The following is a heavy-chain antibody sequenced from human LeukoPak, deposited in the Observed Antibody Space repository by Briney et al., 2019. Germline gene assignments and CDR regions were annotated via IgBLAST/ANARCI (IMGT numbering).Heavy chain of an antibody. V-gene: IGHV3-48*03. D-gene: IGHD3-22*01. Sequence: GGSLRLSCAASGFTFSSYEMNWVRQAPGKGLEWVSYISSSGSTIYYADSVKGRFTISRDNAKNSLYMQMNSLRAEDTAVYYCARVGYYDSSGYSSIDYWGQGTLVTVSS. CDR2: ISSSGSTI. J-gene: IGHJ4*02. CDR1: GFTFSSYE. CDR3: ARVGYYDSSGYSSIDY.